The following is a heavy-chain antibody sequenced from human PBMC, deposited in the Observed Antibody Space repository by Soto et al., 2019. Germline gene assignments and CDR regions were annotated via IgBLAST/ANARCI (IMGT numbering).Heavy chain of an antibody. J-gene: IGHJ4*02. CDR1: GYTFTSYG. V-gene: IGHV1-18*01. CDR3: ARTYYYGSGSYYWFGY. D-gene: IGHD3-10*01. Sequence: ASVKVSCKASGYTFTSYGISWVRQAPGQRLEWMGWISAYNGNTNYAQKLQGRVTMTTDTSTSTAYMELRSLRSDDTAVYYCARTYYYGSGSYYWFGYWGQGTLVTVSS. CDR2: ISAYNGNT.